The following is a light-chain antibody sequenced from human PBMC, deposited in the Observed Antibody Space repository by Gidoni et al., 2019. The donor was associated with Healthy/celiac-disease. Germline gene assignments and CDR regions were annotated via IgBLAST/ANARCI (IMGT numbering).Light chain of an antibody. CDR2: LNSDGSH. V-gene: IGLV4-69*01. CDR1: SGHSSYA. CDR3: QTWGTGFWV. Sequence: QLVLTQSPSASASLGASVKLPCTLSSGHSSYAIAWHQQQPEKGTRYLMKLNSDGSHSKGDGIPDRFSGSSSGAERYLTISSLQSEDEADYYCQTWGTGFWVFGGGTKLTVL. J-gene: IGLJ3*02.